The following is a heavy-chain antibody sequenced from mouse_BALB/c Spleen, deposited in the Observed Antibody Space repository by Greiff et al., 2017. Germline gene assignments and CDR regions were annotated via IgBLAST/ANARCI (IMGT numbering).Heavy chain of an antibody. J-gene: IGHJ4*01. CDR1: GYSITSGYY. D-gene: IGHD3-3*01. CDR2: ISYDGSN. Sequence: EVKLMESGPGLVKPSQSLSLTCSVTGYSITSGYYWNWIRQFPGNKLEWMGYISYDGSNNYNPSLKNRISITRDTSKNQFFLKLNSVTTEDTATYYCAREGPSYYAMDYWGQGTSVTVSS. CDR3: AREGPSYYAMDY. V-gene: IGHV3-6*02.